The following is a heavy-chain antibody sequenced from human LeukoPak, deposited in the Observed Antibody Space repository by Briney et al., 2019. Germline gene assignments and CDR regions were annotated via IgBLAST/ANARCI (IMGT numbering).Heavy chain of an antibody. CDR3: ARLGYGSGSYYNHPGDY. Sequence: SETLSLTCTVSGGSISSYYWSWIRQPPGKGLEWIGYIYCSGSTNYNPSLKSRVTISVDTSKYQFSLKLSSVTAADTAVYYCARLGYGSGSYYNHPGDYWGQGTLVTVSS. CDR2: IYCSGST. CDR1: GGSISSYY. J-gene: IGHJ4*02. V-gene: IGHV4-59*01. D-gene: IGHD3-10*01.